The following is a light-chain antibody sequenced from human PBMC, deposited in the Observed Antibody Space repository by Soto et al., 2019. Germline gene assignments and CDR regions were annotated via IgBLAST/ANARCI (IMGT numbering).Light chain of an antibody. J-gene: IGKJ3*01. CDR2: GAS. V-gene: IGKV3-20*01. CDR1: QSVSSNS. Sequence: EIVLTQSPGTLSLSPGERATLSCRASQSVSSNSLAWFQLKPGQAPRLLIYGASSRATGIPDRFSGSGSGTDLTLTISRLDPEDFALYYCQQWFTFGPGTKVDIK. CDR3: QQWFT.